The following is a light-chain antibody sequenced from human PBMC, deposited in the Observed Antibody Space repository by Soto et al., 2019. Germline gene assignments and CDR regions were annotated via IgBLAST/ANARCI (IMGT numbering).Light chain of an antibody. CDR3: SSYAGSSNV. CDR1: SSDIGGYDH. CDR2: EVT. V-gene: IGLV2-8*01. Sequence: QSALTQTPSASGSPGQSVTISCTGTSSDIGGYDHVSWYQQHPGKAPKVMIYEVTKRPSGVPDRFSGSKAGNTASLTVFGLQAEDEADYYCSSYAGSSNVFGTGTKLTVL. J-gene: IGLJ1*01.